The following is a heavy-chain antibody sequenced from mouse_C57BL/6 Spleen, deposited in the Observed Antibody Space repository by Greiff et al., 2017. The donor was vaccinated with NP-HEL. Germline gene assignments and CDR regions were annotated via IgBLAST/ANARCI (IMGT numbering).Heavy chain of an antibody. D-gene: IGHD2-4*01. CDR1: GYTFTDYY. V-gene: IGHV1-75*01. J-gene: IGHJ4*01. CDR3: ARGRLRRGTPYAMDY. CDR2: IFPGSGST. Sequence: GQLQQSGPELVKPGASVKISCKASGYTFTDYYINWVKQRPGQGLEWIGWIFPGSGSTYYNEKFKGKATLTVDKSSSTAYMLLSSLTSEDSAVYFCARGRLRRGTPYAMDYWGQGTSVTVSS.